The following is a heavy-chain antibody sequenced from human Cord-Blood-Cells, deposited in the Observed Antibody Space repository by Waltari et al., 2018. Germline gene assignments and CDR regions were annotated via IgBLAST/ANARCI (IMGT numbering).Heavy chain of an antibody. Sequence: QVQLQESGPGLVKPSETLSLTCTVPGGSISSYYWSWIRQPAGTGLEWIGRIYTSGSTNYNPSLKSRVTMSVDTSKNQFSLKLSSVTAADTAVYYCARGSRSDFWSGYYEYFQHWGQGTLVTVSS. V-gene: IGHV4-4*07. J-gene: IGHJ1*01. CDR3: ARGSRSDFWSGYYEYFQH. D-gene: IGHD3-3*01. CDR2: IYTSGST. CDR1: GGSISSYY.